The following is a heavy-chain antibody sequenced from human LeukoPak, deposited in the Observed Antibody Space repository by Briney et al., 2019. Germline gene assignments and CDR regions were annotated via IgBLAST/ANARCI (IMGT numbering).Heavy chain of an antibody. D-gene: IGHD6-19*01. J-gene: IGHJ4*02. CDR2: ISSNGGNT. Sequence: PGGSLRLSCAASGLTFSAYSMHWVRQPPGKGLEYVSSISSNGGNTYYANSVKGRFTISRDNSKNTLYLQMGSLRVEDMAVYYCARMRGGWYFDYWGRGTLVTVSS. CDR1: GLTFSAYS. V-gene: IGHV3-64*01. CDR3: ARMRGGWYFDY.